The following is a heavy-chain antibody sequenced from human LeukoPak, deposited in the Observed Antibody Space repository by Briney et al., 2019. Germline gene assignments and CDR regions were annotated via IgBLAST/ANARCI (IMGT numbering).Heavy chain of an antibody. D-gene: IGHD3-22*01. Sequence: SETLSLTCAVYGGSFSGYYWSWIRQPPGKGLEWIGEINHSGSTNYNPSLKSRVTISVDTSKNQFSLKLSSVTAADTAVYYCADSSGYSFFDYWGQGTLATVSS. J-gene: IGHJ4*02. CDR1: GGSFSGYY. CDR2: INHSGST. CDR3: ADSSGYSFFDY. V-gene: IGHV4-34*01.